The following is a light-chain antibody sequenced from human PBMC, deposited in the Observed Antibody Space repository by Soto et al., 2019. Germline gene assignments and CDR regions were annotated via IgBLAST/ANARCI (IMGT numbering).Light chain of an antibody. V-gene: IGLV2-14*01. CDR2: EVS. CDR3: ISYTTGNTYVV. Sequence: QSVLTQPASVSGSPGQSITISCTGTISDVGGYNYVSWYQHRPGKAPKLMIYEVSNRPSGVSNRFSGSKSGNSASLTISELQAEDEAHYYCISYTTGNTYVVFGGGTKLTVL. CDR1: ISDVGGYNY. J-gene: IGLJ2*01.